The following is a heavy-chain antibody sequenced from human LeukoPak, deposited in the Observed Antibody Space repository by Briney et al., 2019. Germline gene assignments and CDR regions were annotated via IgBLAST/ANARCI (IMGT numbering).Heavy chain of an antibody. J-gene: IGHJ3*02. Sequence: PGGSLRLSCAASGFTFSSYSMNWVREAPGKELEWVAFIRYDGSDKSYADSVKGRFTISRDNSKNTLYLQMNSLRAEDTAVYYCARGIVGANSDAFDIWGQGTMVTVSS. CDR3: ARGIVGANSDAFDI. CDR2: IRYDGSDK. CDR1: GFTFSSYS. D-gene: IGHD1-26*01. V-gene: IGHV3-30*02.